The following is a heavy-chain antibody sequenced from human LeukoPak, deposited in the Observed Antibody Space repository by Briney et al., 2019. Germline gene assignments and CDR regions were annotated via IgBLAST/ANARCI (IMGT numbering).Heavy chain of an antibody. CDR1: GFTFSGSA. CDR2: IRSKANSYAT. V-gene: IGHV3-73*01. CDR3: TRLHSYSSSFPYYYYYYGMDV. Sequence: GGSQRLSCAASGFTFSGSAMHWVRQASGKGLEWVGRIRSKANSYATAYAASVKGRFTISRDDSKNTTYLQMNSLKTEDTAVYYCTRLHSYSSSFPYYYYYYGMDVWGKGTTVTVSS. J-gene: IGHJ6*04. D-gene: IGHD6-13*01.